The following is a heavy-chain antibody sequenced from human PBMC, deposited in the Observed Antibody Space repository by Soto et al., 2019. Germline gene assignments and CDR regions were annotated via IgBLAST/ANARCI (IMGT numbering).Heavy chain of an antibody. D-gene: IGHD3-22*01. J-gene: IGHJ4*02. V-gene: IGHV6-1*01. CDR1: GESVSSNNAA. CDR2: TYYRSKWYN. Sequence: SQTLSRTCALSGESVSSNNAAGNWIRQSPSRGLEWLGRTYYRSKWYNHYAVSVKSRITVNPDTSKNQFSLQLNSVTPEDTAVYYCARSGPGGYIDYWVQGTLVTVSS. CDR3: ARSGPGGYIDY.